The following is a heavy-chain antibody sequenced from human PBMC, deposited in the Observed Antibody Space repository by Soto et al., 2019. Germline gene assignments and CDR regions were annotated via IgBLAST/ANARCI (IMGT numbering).Heavy chain of an antibody. J-gene: IGHJ5*02. Sequence: PSETLSLTCTVSGGSISSGDYYWSWIRQPPGKGLEWIGYIYYSGSTYYNPSLKSRVTISVDTSKNQFSLKLSSVTAADTAVYYCARGVEHYAYSSSLFWFDPWGQGTLVTVSS. CDR1: GGSISSGDYY. CDR3: ARGVEHYAYSSSLFWFDP. V-gene: IGHV4-30-4*01. D-gene: IGHD6-6*01. CDR2: IYYSGST.